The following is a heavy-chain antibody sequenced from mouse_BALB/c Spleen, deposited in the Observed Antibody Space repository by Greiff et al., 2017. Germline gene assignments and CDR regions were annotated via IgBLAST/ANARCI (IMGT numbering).Heavy chain of an antibody. D-gene: IGHD1-1*01. CDR2: IWAGGST. CDR1: GFSLTSYG. CDR3: ARGNYGSSYEGPYAMDY. Sequence: VKLQESGPGLVAPSQSLSITCTVSGFSLTSYGVHWVRQPPGKGLEWLGVIWAGGSTNYNSALMSRLSISKDNSKSQVFLKMNSLQTDDTAMYYCARGNYGSSYEGPYAMDYWGQGTSVTVSS. V-gene: IGHV2-9*02. J-gene: IGHJ4*01.